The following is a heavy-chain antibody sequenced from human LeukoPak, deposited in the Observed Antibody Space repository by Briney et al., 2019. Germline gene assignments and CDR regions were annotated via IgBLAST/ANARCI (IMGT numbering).Heavy chain of an antibody. CDR3: ASTAVFWSGYYPFDY. D-gene: IGHD3-3*01. J-gene: IGHJ4*02. CDR2: IYGGGST. V-gene: IGHV3-53*01. CDR1: GFTVSSNY. Sequence: GGSLRLSCAASGFTVSSNYMSWVRQAPGKGLEWVSVIYGGGSTYYADSVKGRFTISRDNSKNTLYLQMNSLRAEDTAVYYCASTAVFWSGYYPFDYWGQGTLVTVSS.